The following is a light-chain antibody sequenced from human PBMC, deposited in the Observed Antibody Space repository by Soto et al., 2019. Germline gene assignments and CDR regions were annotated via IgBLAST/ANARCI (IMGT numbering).Light chain of an antibody. J-gene: IGLJ3*02. V-gene: IGLV1-44*01. CDR1: NSNIGSNT. CDR3: ATWDDSLDGVL. CDR2: SNS. Sequence: QSVLTQPPSASGTPGQRVTISCSGSNSNIGSNTVNWYQHLPGTAPTLLVYSNSQRPSGVPDRFSGSKSVTSASLAISGLQSEDEADSFCATWDDSLDGVLFGGGTKLTVL.